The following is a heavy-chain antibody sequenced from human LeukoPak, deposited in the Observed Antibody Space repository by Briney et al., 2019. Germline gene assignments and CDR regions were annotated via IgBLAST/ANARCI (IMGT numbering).Heavy chain of an antibody. J-gene: IGHJ4*02. V-gene: IGHV3-15*01. D-gene: IGHD4-17*01. CDR1: GFTFSNAW. Sequence: GGSLRLSCAASGFTFSNAWMSWVRQAPGKGQEWVGRIKSKTDGGTTDYAAPVKGRFTISRDDSKNTLYLQMNSLKTEDTAVYYCTTRGSTVTYYFDYWGQGTLVTVSS. CDR2: IKSKTDGGTT. CDR3: TTRGSTVTYYFDY.